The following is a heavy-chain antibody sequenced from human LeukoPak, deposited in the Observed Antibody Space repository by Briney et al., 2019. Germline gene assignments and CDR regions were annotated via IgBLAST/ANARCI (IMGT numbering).Heavy chain of an antibody. D-gene: IGHD2-2*01. CDR1: GFTFGDYA. CDR3: TRGGGYCSSTSCLTIDY. V-gene: IGHV3-49*03. J-gene: IGHJ4*02. Sequence: SLRLSCTASGFTFGDYAMSWFRQAPGKGLEWVGFIRSKAYGGTTEYAASVKGRSTISRDDSKSIAYLQMNSLKTEDTAVYYCTRGGGYCSSTSCLTIDYWGQGTLVTVSS. CDR2: IRSKAYGGTT.